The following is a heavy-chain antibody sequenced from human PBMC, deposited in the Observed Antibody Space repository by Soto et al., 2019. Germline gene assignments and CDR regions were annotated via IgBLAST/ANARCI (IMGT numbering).Heavy chain of an antibody. D-gene: IGHD4-17*01. CDR3: ARHLSPYGDYRYLDS. CDR1: GYTFSTYW. V-gene: IGHV5-51*01. Sequence: PGESLKISCKGSGYTFSTYWIGWVRQMPGKGLEWMGIVYPGDSDTRYSPSFQGQVTISADRSISTAYLQWSSLKASDTAMYYCARHLSPYGDYRYLDSWGQGTLVTVSS. J-gene: IGHJ4*02. CDR2: VYPGDSDT.